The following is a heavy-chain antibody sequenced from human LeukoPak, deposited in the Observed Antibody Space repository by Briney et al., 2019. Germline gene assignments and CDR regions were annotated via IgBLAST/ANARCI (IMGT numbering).Heavy chain of an antibody. J-gene: IGHJ4*02. CDR1: GFTFSTYA. V-gene: IGHV3-23*01. D-gene: IGHD4-11*01. Sequence: PGGSPRLSCAASGFTFSTYAMSWVRQAPGKGLEWVSLISGSGGSTYYADSVKGRFTISRDNGKNALSLQMNSLRAEDTALYYCAKERVTTTTFDYWGRGTLVTVSS. CDR2: ISGSGGST. CDR3: AKERVTTTTFDY.